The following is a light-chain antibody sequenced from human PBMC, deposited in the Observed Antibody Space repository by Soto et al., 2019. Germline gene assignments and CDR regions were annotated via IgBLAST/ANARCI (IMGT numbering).Light chain of an antibody. CDR3: QRSGTSPPYI. J-gene: IGKJ2*01. Sequence: EVVLTQSPGTLSLSPGERATLSCRASQSLDSTSLAWYQQKPGQSPRLVIYGASRRATGIPDRFSGSGSGTDFILTIDRLEPEDFAVYYCQRSGTSPPYIFGEGTRLDIK. CDR1: QSLDSTS. CDR2: GAS. V-gene: IGKV3-20*01.